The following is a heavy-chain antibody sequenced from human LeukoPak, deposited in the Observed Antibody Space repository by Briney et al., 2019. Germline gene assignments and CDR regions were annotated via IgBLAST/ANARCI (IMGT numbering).Heavy chain of an antibody. CDR3: ARTGVRGVPPRFDP. CDR2: IYYSGST. D-gene: IGHD3-10*01. J-gene: IGHJ5*02. V-gene: IGHV4-59*01. Sequence: SETLSLTCTVSGGSISSYYWSWIRQPPGKGLEWIGYIYYSGSTNYNPSLKSRVTISVDTSKNQFSLKLSSVTAADTAVYYCARTGVRGVPPRFDPWGQGTLATVSS. CDR1: GGSISSYY.